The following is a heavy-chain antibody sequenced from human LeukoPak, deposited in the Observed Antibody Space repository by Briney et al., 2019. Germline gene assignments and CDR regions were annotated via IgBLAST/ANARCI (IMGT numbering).Heavy chain of an antibody. CDR2: INPNSGGT. V-gene: IGHV1-2*02. D-gene: IGHD3-16*01. Sequence: ASVKVSCKASGYTFTGYYLHWVRQAPGQGLEWVGWINPNSGGTNYAQKFQGRVTMTRDTSISTVYLELSRLRSDDTAVYSCAREQFGIAPWGQGTLVTVSS. J-gene: IGHJ5*02. CDR3: AREQFGIAP. CDR1: GYTFTGYY.